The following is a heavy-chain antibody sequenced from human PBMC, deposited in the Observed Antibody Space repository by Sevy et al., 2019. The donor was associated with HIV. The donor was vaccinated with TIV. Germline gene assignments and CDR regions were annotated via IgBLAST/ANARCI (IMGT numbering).Heavy chain of an antibody. CDR1: GFTFSDYY. D-gene: IGHD2-2*01. CDR2: ISNSGNTV. J-gene: IGHJ6*02. CDR3: ARDNYCISGDGCYGYGLDV. V-gene: IGHV3-11*01. Sequence: GGSLRLSCAASGFTFSDYYMSWIRQAPGKGLECISYISNSGNTVYYADSVKGRFTVSRDNAKKSLYLQLNSLRDEDTAVYYCARDNYCISGDGCYGYGLDVWGQGTTVTV.